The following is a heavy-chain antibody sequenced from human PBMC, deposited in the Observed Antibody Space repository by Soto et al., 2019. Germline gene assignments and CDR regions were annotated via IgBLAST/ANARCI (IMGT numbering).Heavy chain of an antibody. CDR2: ISSTGDGT. J-gene: IGHJ6*02. CDR1: GFTFSTYA. CDR3: AKSGDFWSWGMDV. D-gene: IGHD3-3*01. V-gene: IGHV3-23*01. Sequence: PGGSLRLPCAASGFTFSTYAMTWVRQAPGKGLWWVSIISSTGDGTYYADSVKGRFTISRDNSQRTLNLQMNSLRAEDTAVYYCAKSGDFWSWGMDVWGQGQTVTVAS.